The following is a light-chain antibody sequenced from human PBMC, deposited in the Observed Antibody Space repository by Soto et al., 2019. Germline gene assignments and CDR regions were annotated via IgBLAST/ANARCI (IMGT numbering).Light chain of an antibody. V-gene: IGKV3-20*01. CDR1: QSVSSSY. CDR3: QQYGSSPGNT. Sequence: EIVLTQSPGTLSLSPGERATLSCRASQSVSSSYLAWYQQKPGQAPRLLIYGASSSATGIPDRFSGSGSGTDFTLTISRLEPEDFAVYYCQQYGSSPGNTFGQGTKLEIK. CDR2: GAS. J-gene: IGKJ2*01.